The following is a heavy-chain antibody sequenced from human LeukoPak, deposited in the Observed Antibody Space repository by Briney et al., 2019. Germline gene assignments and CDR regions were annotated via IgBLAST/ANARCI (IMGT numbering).Heavy chain of an antibody. CDR1: GGSISSSSYY. J-gene: IGHJ4*02. CDR2: INHSGST. V-gene: IGHV4-39*01. CDR3: ARHAGIVVVVAASLYYFDY. Sequence: SETLSLTCTVSGGSISSSSYYWGWIRQPPGKGLERIGEINHSGSTNYNPSLKSRVTISVDTSKNQFSLKLSSVTAADTAVYYCARHAGIVVVVAASLYYFDYWGQGTLVTVSS. D-gene: IGHD2-15*01.